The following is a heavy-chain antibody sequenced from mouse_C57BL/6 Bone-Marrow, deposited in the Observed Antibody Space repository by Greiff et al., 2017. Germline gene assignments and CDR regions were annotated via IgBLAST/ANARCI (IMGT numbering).Heavy chain of an antibody. CDR2: ISSGGSYT. J-gene: IGHJ2*01. Sequence: EVMLVESGGDLVKPGGSLKLSCAASGFTFSSYGMSWVRQTPGKRLEWVATISSGGSYTYYPDSVKGRFTVTRDNAKNTLYLQMRSLKSEDSAMAYYERQSELGRGGFDYWGQGTTLTVSS. CDR3: ERQSELGRGGFDY. V-gene: IGHV5-6*01. D-gene: IGHD4-1*01. CDR1: GFTFSSYG.